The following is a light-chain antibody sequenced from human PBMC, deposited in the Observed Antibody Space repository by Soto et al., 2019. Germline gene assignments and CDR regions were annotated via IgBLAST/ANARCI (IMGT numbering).Light chain of an antibody. CDR3: QSFDTSLTYV. CDR1: SSNIGNNY. V-gene: IGLV1-47*02. Sequence: QSVVTQPPSASGTPGQTVTISCSGSSSNIGNNYVYWYQQLPGTAPKLLIYNYNLRPSGVVDRFSGSRSGTSASLAISGLRYEDEDDYYCQSFDTSLTYVFGSGTKVTVL. J-gene: IGLJ1*01. CDR2: NYN.